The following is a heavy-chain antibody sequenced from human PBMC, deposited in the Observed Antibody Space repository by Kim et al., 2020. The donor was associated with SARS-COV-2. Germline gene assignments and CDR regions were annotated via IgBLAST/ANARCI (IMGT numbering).Heavy chain of an antibody. Sequence: SQTLSLTCTVSGGSISSGDYYWSWIRQPPGKGLEWIGYIYYSGSTYYNPSLKSRVTISVDTSKNQFSLKLSSVTAADTAVYYCAREPGYSGYDWGTWGQGTLVTVSS. V-gene: IGHV4-30-4*01. J-gene: IGHJ5*02. CDR2: IYYSGST. CDR3: AREPGYSGYDWGT. CDR1: GGSISSGDYY. D-gene: IGHD5-12*01.